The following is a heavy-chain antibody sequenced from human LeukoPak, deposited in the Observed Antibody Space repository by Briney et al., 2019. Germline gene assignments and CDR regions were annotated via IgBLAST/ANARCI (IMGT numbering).Heavy chain of an antibody. CDR2: IYTSGST. CDR1: GYSISSSYY. D-gene: IGHD3-22*01. V-gene: IGHV4-4*07. CDR3: ARDSYYYDSSGYYRYWYFDL. Sequence: SETLSLTCTVSGYSISSSYYWSWIRQPAGKGLEWIGRIYTSGSTNYNPSLKSRVTMSVDTSKNQFSLKLSSVTAADTAVYYCARDSYYYDSSGYYRYWYFDLWGRGTLVTVSS. J-gene: IGHJ2*01.